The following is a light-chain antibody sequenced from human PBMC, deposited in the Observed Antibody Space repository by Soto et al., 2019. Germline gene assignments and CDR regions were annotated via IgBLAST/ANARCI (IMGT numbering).Light chain of an antibody. CDR2: GNN. CDR1: TSNIGAGYD. J-gene: IGLJ2*01. V-gene: IGLV1-40*01. Sequence: QSVLSQPPSLSGAPGHRVTISCTGSTSNIGAGYDVHWYQQFPGTAPKLLMYGNNNRPSGVPHRFSGSKSGTSASLAITGLQAEDEADYYCQSYDSSLSGSVFGGGTKVTVL. CDR3: QSYDSSLSGSV.